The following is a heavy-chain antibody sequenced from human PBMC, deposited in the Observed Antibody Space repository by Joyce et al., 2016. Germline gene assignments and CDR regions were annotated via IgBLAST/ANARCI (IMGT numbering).Heavy chain of an antibody. CDR2: ILFDGSDE. V-gene: IGHV3-30*18. Sequence: QVQLVESGGGVVQPGRSLRLSCEASGFTFSNFGFHWVRQAPGMAMEWVASILFDGSDEYYADSLKGRFTISRDNSNNTLFLQMSGLRPEDTAVYYCAKDLGYCNGGTCYPDYWGQGTLVTVSS. CDR3: AKDLGYCNGGTCYPDY. CDR1: GFTFSNFG. J-gene: IGHJ4*02. D-gene: IGHD2-15*01.